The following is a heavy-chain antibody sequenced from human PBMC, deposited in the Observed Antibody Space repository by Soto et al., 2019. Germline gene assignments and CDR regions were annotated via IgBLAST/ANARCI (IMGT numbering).Heavy chain of an antibody. J-gene: IGHJ4*02. V-gene: IGHV3-15*07. CDR2: IKIKTDYGTT. CDR1: GFTFSNAW. D-gene: IGHD6-6*01. Sequence: GGSLRLSCAAPGFTFSNAWVNWGRQGPGKGLEWVGRIKIKTDYGTTDYAAPVKGRFTISRDDSKNTLYLQMNSLKTEDTAVYYCSVRISSIAARPDFDSWGQGTLVTVSS. CDR3: SVRISSIAARPDFDS.